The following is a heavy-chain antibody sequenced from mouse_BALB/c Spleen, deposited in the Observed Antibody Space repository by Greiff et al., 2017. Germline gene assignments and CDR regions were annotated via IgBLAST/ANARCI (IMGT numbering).Heavy chain of an antibody. D-gene: IGHD2-1*01. CDR3: ARGGGNYGFDY. Sequence: QVHVKQSGAELVRPGVSVKISCKGSGYTFTDYAMHWVKQSHAKSLEWIGVISTYYGDASYNQKFKGKATMTVDKSSSTAYMELARLTSEDSAIYYCARGGGNYGFDYWGQGTTLTVSS. CDR2: ISTYYGDA. CDR1: GYTFTDYA. J-gene: IGHJ2*01. V-gene: IGHV1S137*01.